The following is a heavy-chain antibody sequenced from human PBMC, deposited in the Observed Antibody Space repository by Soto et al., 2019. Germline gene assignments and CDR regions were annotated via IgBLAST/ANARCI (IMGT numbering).Heavy chain of an antibody. D-gene: IGHD3-3*01. J-gene: IGHJ4*02. CDR3: AHRVLRTVFGLVTTTAIYFDF. V-gene: IGHV2-5*02. CDR2: IYWDDDK. Sequence: GPTQVKPRLTLTLTCTFSGFSLTTSGVGVGWIRQSPGKAPEWLALIYWDDDKRYSPSLKSRLTITKDTSKNQVVLTMADLDPADTATYYCAHRVLRTVFGLVTTTAIYFDFWGQGTPVAVSS. CDR1: GFSLTTSGVG.